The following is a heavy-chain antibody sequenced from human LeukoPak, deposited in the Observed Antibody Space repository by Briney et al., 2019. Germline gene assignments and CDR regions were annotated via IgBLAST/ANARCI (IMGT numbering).Heavy chain of an antibody. V-gene: IGHV3-23*01. J-gene: IGHJ4*02. CDR2: ISGSDGST. Sequence: GGSLRLSCAASGFTFSSYAMSWVCQAPGKGLEWVSGISGSDGSTNYADSVKGRFTISRENSKNTLYLQMNSLRAEDTAVYYCAKDSAKKYDDYWGQGTLVTVSS. D-gene: IGHD2/OR15-2a*01. CDR1: GFTFSSYA. CDR3: AKDSAKKYDDY.